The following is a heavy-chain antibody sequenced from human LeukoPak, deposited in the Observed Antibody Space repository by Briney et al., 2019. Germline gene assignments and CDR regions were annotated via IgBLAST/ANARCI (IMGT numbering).Heavy chain of an antibody. J-gene: IGHJ4*02. CDR2: LYYSGST. D-gene: IGHD2-21*02. V-gene: IGHV4-39*01. CDR3: ARQVTAILFDY. CDR1: GGSIGSSSYY. Sequence: SETLSLTCTVSGGSIGSSSYYWDWIRQPPRKGLEWIGSLYYSGSTYYNPSLKSRVTISVDTSKNQFSLKLNSVTAADTAVYYCARQVTAILFDYWGQGTLVTVSS.